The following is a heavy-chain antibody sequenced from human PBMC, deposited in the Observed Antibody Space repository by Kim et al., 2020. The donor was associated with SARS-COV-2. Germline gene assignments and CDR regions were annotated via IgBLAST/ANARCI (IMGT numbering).Heavy chain of an antibody. Sequence: GGSLRLSCAASGFTISTYWMSWVRQAPGKGLEWVANIKQDGSEKYYVDSVKGRFTISRDNAKNSVYLQMNSLRAEDTAVYYCASEDVAVPGDNWGQGTLVTVSA. CDR2: IKQDGSEK. CDR1: GFTISTYW. CDR3: ASEDVAVPGDN. D-gene: IGHD6-19*01. J-gene: IGHJ4*02. V-gene: IGHV3-7*01.